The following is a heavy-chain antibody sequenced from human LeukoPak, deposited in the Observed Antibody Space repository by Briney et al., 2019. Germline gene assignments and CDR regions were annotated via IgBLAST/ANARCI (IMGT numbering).Heavy chain of an antibody. V-gene: IGHV3-33*01. D-gene: IGHD1-26*01. CDR3: ARGGLTIAEATTSWYLDY. Sequence: GGSLRLSCAASAFTFNTYGMHWVRQAQGKGLEWVALIWYDGSNENYADSVKGRFTISRDNSRNTLYLQMNSLRGEDTAVYYCARGGLTIAEATTSWYLDYWGQGTLVTVSS. CDR1: AFTFNTYG. CDR2: IWYDGSNE. J-gene: IGHJ4*02.